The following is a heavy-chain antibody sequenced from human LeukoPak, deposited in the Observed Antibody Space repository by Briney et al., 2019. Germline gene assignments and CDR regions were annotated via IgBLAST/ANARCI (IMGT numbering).Heavy chain of an antibody. J-gene: IGHJ4*02. V-gene: IGHV4-38-2*01. Sequence: PSETLSLTCAVSGYSITNGDYWGWIRQSPGEGLEWIASIYNSASTHYNPSLRSRVTILVDTSKNEFSLKMRSVTAADTAVYYCARNSTSGFFDYWGQGTLATVSS. CDR3: ARNSTSGFFDY. D-gene: IGHD3-10*01. CDR2: IYNSAST. CDR1: GYSITNGDY.